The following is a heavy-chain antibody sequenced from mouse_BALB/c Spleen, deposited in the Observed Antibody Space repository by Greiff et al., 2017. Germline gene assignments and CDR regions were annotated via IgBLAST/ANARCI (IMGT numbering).Heavy chain of an antibody. CDR3: ARDLYYGSSYWYFDV. J-gene: IGHJ1*01. V-gene: IGHV2-9*02. CDR2: IWAGGST. D-gene: IGHD1-1*01. CDR1: GFSLTSYG. Sequence: VQLQESGPGLVAPSQSLSITCTVSGFSLTSYGVHWVRQPPGKGLEWLGVIWAGGSTNYNSALMSRLSISKDNSKSQVFLKMNSLQTDDTAMYYCARDLYYGSSYWYFDVWGAGTTVTVSS.